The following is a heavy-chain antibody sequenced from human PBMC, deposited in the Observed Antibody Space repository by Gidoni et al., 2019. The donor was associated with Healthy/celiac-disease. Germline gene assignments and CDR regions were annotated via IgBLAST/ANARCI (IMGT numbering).Heavy chain of an antibody. V-gene: IGHV3-48*03. CDR3: ARDEDYSNYEAFDI. Sequence: EVQRVESGGGLGQPGGYLRHYRAAAGSTFSSYEMNWVRQAPGKGLEWVSYISSSGSTISYADSVKGRFTISRDNAKNSLYLQMNSLRAEDTAVYYCARDEDYSNYEAFDIWGQGTMVTVSS. CDR1: GSTFSSYE. D-gene: IGHD4-4*01. CDR2: ISSSGSTI. J-gene: IGHJ3*02.